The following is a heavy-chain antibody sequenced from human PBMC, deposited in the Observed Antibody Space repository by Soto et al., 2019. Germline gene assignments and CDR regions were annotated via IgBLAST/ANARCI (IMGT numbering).Heavy chain of an antibody. J-gene: IGHJ4*02. D-gene: IGHD1-26*01. Sequence: GASVKVSCKASGGTFISYAISWVRQAPGQGLEWVGVINPITGSTASAHKLQGRLNVTRDTSTSTVYMYLSGLGSEDTAVYFCARSSLTGSTTLVDYWGQGTQVTVSS. CDR2: INPITGST. V-gene: IGHV1-46*04. CDR3: ARSSLTGSTTLVDY. CDR1: GGTFISYA.